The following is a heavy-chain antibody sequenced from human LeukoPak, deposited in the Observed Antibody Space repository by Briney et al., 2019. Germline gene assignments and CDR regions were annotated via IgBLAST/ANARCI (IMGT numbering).Heavy chain of an antibody. J-gene: IGHJ5*02. Sequence: SETPSLTCTVSGGSISSYYWSWIRQPAGKGLEWIGRIYTSGSTNYNPSLKSRVTMSVDTSKNQFSLKLSSVTAADTAVYYCARGRYDYVWGSYRNWFDPWGQGTLVTVSS. CDR3: ARGRYDYVWGSYRNWFDP. D-gene: IGHD3-16*02. CDR1: GGSISSYY. V-gene: IGHV4-4*07. CDR2: IYTSGST.